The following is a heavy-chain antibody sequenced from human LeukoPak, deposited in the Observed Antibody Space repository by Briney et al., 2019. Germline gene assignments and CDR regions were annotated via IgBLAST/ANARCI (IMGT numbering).Heavy chain of an antibody. D-gene: IGHD3-10*01. CDR1: GGSISSGGYS. Sequence: SSETLSLTCAVSGGSISSGGYSWSWIRQPPGKGLEWIGYIYHSGSTYYNPSLKSRVTISVDRSKNQFSLKLSSVTAADTAVYYCARGITMVRGLKPYLDYWGQGTLVTVSS. CDR2: IYHSGST. CDR3: ARGITMVRGLKPYLDY. J-gene: IGHJ4*02. V-gene: IGHV4-30-2*01.